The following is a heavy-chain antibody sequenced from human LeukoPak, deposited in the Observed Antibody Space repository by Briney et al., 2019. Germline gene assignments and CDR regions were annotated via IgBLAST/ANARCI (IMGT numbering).Heavy chain of an antibody. J-gene: IGHJ4*02. D-gene: IGHD3-10*01. CDR1: GYTFTSYG. Sequence: ASVKVSCKASGYTFTSYGISWVRQAPGQGLEWMGRIIPIFGTANYAQKFQGRVTITTDESTSTAYMELSSLRSQDTAVYYCASTYYKLYYFDYWGQGTLVTVSS. V-gene: IGHV1-69*05. CDR3: ASTYYKLYYFDY. CDR2: IIPIFGTA.